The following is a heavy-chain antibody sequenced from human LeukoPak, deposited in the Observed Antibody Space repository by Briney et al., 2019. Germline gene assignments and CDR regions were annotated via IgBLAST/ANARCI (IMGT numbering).Heavy chain of an antibody. V-gene: IGHV3-73*01. J-gene: IGHJ6*02. CDR3: TRRPWVVRGGYYYYYGMDV. CDR2: IRIKANSYAT. D-gene: IGHD3-10*01. Sequence: AGGSLTLSCAASGFTFSGTAMHWVRPASGKGLEWVGRIRIKANSYATAYAASVKGRFTISRDDSMNTAYLQMNSLKTEDTAVYYCTRRPWVVRGGYYYYYGMDVWGQGTTVTVSS. CDR1: GFTFSGTA.